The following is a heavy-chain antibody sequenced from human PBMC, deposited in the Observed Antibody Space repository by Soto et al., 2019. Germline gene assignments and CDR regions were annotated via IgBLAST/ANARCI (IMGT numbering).Heavy chain of an antibody. CDR3: VQIEGGHTDYYMDV. CDR1: GVSLSTTGVG. J-gene: IGHJ6*03. Sequence: QITLKESGPALVNPTQTLTLTCTFSGVSLSTTGVGVGWIRQPPGKALEWLAPIHWDDDKRYRPSLKSRLTITKGTSRNQVVLRMTNMDPVDTGTYFCVQIEGGHTDYYMDVWGKGTTVTVSS. CDR2: IHWDDDK. V-gene: IGHV2-5*04. D-gene: IGHD3-16*01.